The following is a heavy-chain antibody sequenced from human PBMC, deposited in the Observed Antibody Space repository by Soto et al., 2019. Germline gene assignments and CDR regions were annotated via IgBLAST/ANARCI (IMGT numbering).Heavy chain of an antibody. J-gene: IGHJ6*02. CDR3: ARLDIVVVPAARGGYYYGMDV. Sequence: ASVKVSCKASGYTFTSYDINWVRQATGQGLEWMGWMNPNSGNTGYAQKFQGRVTMTRNTSISTAYMELSSLRSEDTAVYYCARLDIVVVPAARGGYYYGMDVWGQGXTVTVYS. D-gene: IGHD2-2*03. CDR2: MNPNSGNT. CDR1: GYTFTSYD. V-gene: IGHV1-8*01.